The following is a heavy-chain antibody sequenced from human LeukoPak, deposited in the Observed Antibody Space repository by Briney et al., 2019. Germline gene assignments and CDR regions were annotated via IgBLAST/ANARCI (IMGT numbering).Heavy chain of an antibody. CDR2: IWYDGSNK. CDR3: ARGLRYFDWLQNYYFDY. V-gene: IGHV3-33*01. Sequence: GRSLRLSCAASGFTFSSYGMHWVRQAPGKGLEWVAVIWYDGSNKYYADSVKGRFTIPRDNSKNTLYLQMNSLRAEDTAVYYCARGLRYFDWLQNYYFDYWGQGALVTVSS. D-gene: IGHD3-9*01. J-gene: IGHJ4*02. CDR1: GFTFSSYG.